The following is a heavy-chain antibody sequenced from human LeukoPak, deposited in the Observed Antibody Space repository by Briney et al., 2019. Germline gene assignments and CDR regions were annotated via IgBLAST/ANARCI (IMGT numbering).Heavy chain of an antibody. CDR3: AKGVTGYCSSTSCYSMDV. CDR2: ISGSGGST. D-gene: IGHD2-2*01. V-gene: IGHV3-23*01. Sequence: GGSLRLSCAASGFTFSSYAMSWVRQAPGKGLEWVSAISGSGGSTYYADSVKGRFTISRDNSENTLYLQMNSLRAEDTAVYYCAKGVTGYCSSTSCYSMDVWGKGTTVTVSS. CDR1: GFTFSSYA. J-gene: IGHJ6*04.